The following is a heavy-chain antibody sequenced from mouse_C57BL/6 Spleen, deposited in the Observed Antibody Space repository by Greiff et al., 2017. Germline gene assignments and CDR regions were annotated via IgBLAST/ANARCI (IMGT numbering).Heavy chain of an antibody. CDR3: ARPRDYGGGWYFDV. CDR2: ISSGSSTI. J-gene: IGHJ1*03. V-gene: IGHV5-17*01. Sequence: EVKLVESGGGLVKPGGSLKLSCAASGFTFSDYGMHWVRQAPEKGLEWVAYISSGSSTIYYADTVKGRFTISRDNAKNTLFLQMTSLRSEDTAMYYCARPRDYGGGWYFDVWGTGTTVTVSS. CDR1: GFTFSDYG. D-gene: IGHD2-4*01.